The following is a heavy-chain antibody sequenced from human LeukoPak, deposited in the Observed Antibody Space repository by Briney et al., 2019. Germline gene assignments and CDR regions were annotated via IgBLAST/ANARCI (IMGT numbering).Heavy chain of an antibody. CDR2: INPSGGST. D-gene: IGHD3-16*02. Sequence: ASVKVSCKASGYTFTSYYMHWVRQAPGQGLEWMGIINPSGGSTSYAQKFQGRVTMTRDMSTSTVYMELSSLRSEDTAVYYCARGRGTFGGVIVRRNWFDPWGQGTLVTVSS. J-gene: IGHJ5*02. CDR1: GYTFTSYY. V-gene: IGHV1-46*01. CDR3: ARGRGTFGGVIVRRNWFDP.